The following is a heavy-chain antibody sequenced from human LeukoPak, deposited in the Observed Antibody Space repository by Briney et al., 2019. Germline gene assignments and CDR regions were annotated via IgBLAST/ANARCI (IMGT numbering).Heavy chain of an antibody. CDR2: IYYSGST. J-gene: IGHJ5*02. D-gene: IGHD3-3*01. V-gene: IGHV4-59*01. CDR1: GGSISSYY. CDR3: ARGQTIVGVVSPPWFDP. Sequence: SETLSLTCTVSGGSISSYYWSWIRQPPGKGLEWIGYIYYSGSTNYNPSLKSRVTISVDTSKNQFSLKLSSVTAADTAVYYCARGQTIVGVVSPPWFDPWGQGTLVTVSS.